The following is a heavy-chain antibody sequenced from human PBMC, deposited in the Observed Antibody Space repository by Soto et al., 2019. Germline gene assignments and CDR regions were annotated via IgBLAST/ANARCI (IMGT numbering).Heavy chain of an antibody. D-gene: IGHD3-10*01. CDR1: GFTFDDYT. J-gene: IGHJ6*02. CDR2: ISWDGGST. V-gene: IGHV3-43*01. Sequence: PGGSLRLSCAASGFTFDDYTMHWVRQAPGKGLEWVSLISWDGGSTYYADSVKGRFTISRDNSKNSLYLQMNSLRTEDTALYYCAKDFAYYYGSGAPPYGMDVWGQGTTVTVSS. CDR3: AKDFAYYYGSGAPPYGMDV.